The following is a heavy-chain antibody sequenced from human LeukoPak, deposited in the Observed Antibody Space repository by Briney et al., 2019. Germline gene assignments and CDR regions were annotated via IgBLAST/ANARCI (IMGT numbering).Heavy chain of an antibody. CDR3: ARDLLIAAALDQYYFDY. CDR2: IYSDGST. J-gene: IGHJ4*02. V-gene: IGHV3-66*01. CDR1: GFTVSSNY. Sequence: PGGSLRLSCAASGFTVSSNYMGWVRQAPGKGLEWVSVIYSDGSTYYADSVKGRFTISRDNAKNSLYLQMNSLRAEDTAVYYCARDLLIAAALDQYYFDYWGQGTLVTVSS. D-gene: IGHD6-13*01.